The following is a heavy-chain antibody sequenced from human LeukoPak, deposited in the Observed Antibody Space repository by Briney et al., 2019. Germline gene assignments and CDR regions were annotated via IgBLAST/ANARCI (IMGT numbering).Heavy chain of an antibody. D-gene: IGHD1-1*01. J-gene: IGHJ6*02. CDR3: TRVENVGMDV. CDR1: GFTFSSYE. Sequence: GGSLRLSCAASGFTFSSYEMNWVRQAPGKGLEWVSYISGSGRTIYYADSVRGRFTISRDNARNSLYLQMKSLRADDTAVYYCTRVENVGMDVWGQGTTVTVS. CDR2: ISGSGRTI. V-gene: IGHV3-48*03.